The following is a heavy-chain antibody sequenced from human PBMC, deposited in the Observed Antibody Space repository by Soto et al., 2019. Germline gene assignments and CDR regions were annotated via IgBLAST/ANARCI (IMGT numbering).Heavy chain of an antibody. Sequence: SETLSLTCTVSDGSISSGGYSWSWIRQHPGKGLEWIGYIYNSGSTYYNPSLKSRVTKSGDPSKNQFSLKLSSVTAADAAVYYCARFYDILTGYAYFAYWGQGTLVTVSS. CDR2: IYNSGST. CDR3: ARFYDILTGYAYFAY. CDR1: DGSISSGGYS. D-gene: IGHD3-9*01. V-gene: IGHV4-31*03. J-gene: IGHJ4*02.